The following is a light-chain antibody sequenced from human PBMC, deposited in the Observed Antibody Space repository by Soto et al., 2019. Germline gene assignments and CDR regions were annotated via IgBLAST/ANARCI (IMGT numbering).Light chain of an antibody. J-gene: IGKJ1*01. CDR3: QQYNDHRT. CDR1: QSISSW. CDR2: DAS. Sequence: DIQMTQSPSTLSASVGDRVTITCRASQSISSWLAWYQQKPGKAPKLLSYDASDLGSGGPSRFSGSGSGTEFTLTISSLQPDDFATYYCQQYNDHRTFGQGTKVDIK. V-gene: IGKV1-5*01.